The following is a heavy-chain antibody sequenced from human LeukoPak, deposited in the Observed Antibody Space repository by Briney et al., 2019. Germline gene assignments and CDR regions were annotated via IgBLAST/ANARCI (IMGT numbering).Heavy chain of an antibody. Sequence: GGSLRLSCAASAFTFRTYWMSWVRQAPGKGLVWVARIKPDGSGKYYVDSVKGLFTISRDNAKNSLYLQMTSLRAEDTAVYYCTRDASGETASGPRMDVWGQGTTVAVSS. CDR1: AFTFRTYW. J-gene: IGHJ6*02. CDR3: TRDASGETASGPRMDV. V-gene: IGHV3-7*05. CDR2: IKPDGSGK. D-gene: IGHD1-26*01.